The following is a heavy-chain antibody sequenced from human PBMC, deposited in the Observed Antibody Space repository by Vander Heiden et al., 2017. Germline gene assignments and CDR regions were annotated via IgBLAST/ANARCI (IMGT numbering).Heavy chain of an antibody. D-gene: IGHD6-13*01. V-gene: IGHV3-9*01. J-gene: IGHJ4*02. CDR1: GFTFVDYA. CDR3: ARAYSSSWTGHFDN. CDR2: ISWNSGSI. Sequence: EVQLVEPGGGLVQPGRSLRLSCAASGFTFVDYAMNWVPQVPGKGLEWVSGISWNSGSIGYADSVKGRFTMSRDNAKDSLYLQMNSLRAEDTALYYCARAYSSSWTGHFDNWGQGTLVTVAS.